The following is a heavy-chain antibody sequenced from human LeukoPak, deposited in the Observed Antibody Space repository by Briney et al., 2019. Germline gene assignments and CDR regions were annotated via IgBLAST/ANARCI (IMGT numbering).Heavy chain of an antibody. J-gene: IGHJ4*02. CDR2: ISYDGSNK. Sequence: PGRSLRLSCAASGFTFSSYGMHWVRQAPGKGLEWVAVISYDGSNKYYADSVKGRFTISRDNSKNTLYLQMNSLRAEDTAVYYCAKDLGYCSSTSCNNSDYWGQGTLVTVSS. CDR1: GFTFSSYG. CDR3: AKDLGYCSSTSCNNSDY. D-gene: IGHD2-2*01. V-gene: IGHV3-30*18.